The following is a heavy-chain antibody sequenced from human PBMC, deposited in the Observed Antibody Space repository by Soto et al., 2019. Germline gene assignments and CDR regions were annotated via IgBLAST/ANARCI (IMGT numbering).Heavy chain of an antibody. CDR2: INPSGGST. CDR3: ARYLSELDTDRLYYYYGMDV. D-gene: IGHD6-6*01. CDR1: GYTFTSYY. Sequence: ASVKVSCKASGYTFTSYYMHWVRQAPGQGLEWMGIINPSGGSTSYAQKFQGRVTMTRDTSTSTVYMELSSLRSEGTAVYYCARYLSELDTDRLYYYYGMDVWGQGTTVTVSS. V-gene: IGHV1-46*01. J-gene: IGHJ6*02.